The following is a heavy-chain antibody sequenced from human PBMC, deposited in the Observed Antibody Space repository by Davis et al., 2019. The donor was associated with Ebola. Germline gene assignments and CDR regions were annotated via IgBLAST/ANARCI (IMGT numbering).Heavy chain of an antibody. Sequence: ASVTVSCKASAYTFTNYYMHWVRQATGQGLEWMGMINPNDGRTIYAQKFQGRVTVTRDTSTTTVYMDLSSLRSEDTALYYCTTPGGQDSGYDVFDIWGQGTMVTVSS. V-gene: IGHV1-46*03. D-gene: IGHD5-12*01. J-gene: IGHJ3*02. CDR3: TTPGGQDSGYDVFDI. CDR2: INPNDGRT. CDR1: AYTFTNYY.